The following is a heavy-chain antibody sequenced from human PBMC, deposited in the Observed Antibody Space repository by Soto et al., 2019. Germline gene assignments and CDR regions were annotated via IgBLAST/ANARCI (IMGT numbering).Heavy chain of an antibody. J-gene: IGHJ4*02. CDR3: ARPRIGSSGGQLDS. V-gene: IGHV3-23*01. Sequence: GGSLRLSCAASGFSFSGYAMSWVRQAPGKGLEWVSSISGDGGDTYYADSVRGRFTISRDNFQDIIYLQLNSLRAEDTALYYCARPRIGSSGGQLDSWGQGPLVTVSS. CDR1: GFSFSGYA. D-gene: IGHD6-6*01. CDR2: ISGDGGDT.